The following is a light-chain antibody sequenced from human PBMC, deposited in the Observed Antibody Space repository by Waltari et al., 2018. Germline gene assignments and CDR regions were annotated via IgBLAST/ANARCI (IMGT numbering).Light chain of an antibody. CDR1: QGITTT. Sequence: AIQLTQSPSSLSASVGDRVTITCRASQGITTTLAWYQQKAGKPPKLLIYDASTLESGVPSRFSGSGSGIDFTLTINSLQPEDVATYYCQQFNGYPVTLGQGTKIQIK. V-gene: IGKV1-13*02. CDR3: QQFNGYPVT. J-gene: IGKJ2*01. CDR2: DAS.